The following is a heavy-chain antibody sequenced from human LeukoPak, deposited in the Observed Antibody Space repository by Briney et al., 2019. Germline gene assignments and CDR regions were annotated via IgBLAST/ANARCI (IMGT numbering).Heavy chain of an antibody. Sequence: GGSLRLSCAASGFTFSSYAMSWVRQAPGKGLEWVSAISGSGGSTYYADSVKGRFTIFRDNSKNTLYLQMNSLRAEDTAVYYCAKSYSSSWSPFFDYWGQGTLVTVSS. J-gene: IGHJ4*02. V-gene: IGHV3-23*01. D-gene: IGHD6-13*01. CDR1: GFTFSSYA. CDR2: ISGSGGST. CDR3: AKSYSSSWSPFFDY.